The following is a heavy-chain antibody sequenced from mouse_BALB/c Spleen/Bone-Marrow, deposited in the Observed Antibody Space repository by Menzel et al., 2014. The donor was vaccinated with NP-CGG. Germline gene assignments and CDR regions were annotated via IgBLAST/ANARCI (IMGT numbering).Heavy chain of an antibody. V-gene: IGHV1-84*02. Sequence: QVQLQQPGPELVKPGASVKISCKASGYTFTDYYINWVKQKPGQATEWIGWIYPGSGNTKYNEKFKGKATLTVDTSSSTAYMQLSSLTSEDTAVYFCARSGGYYVRFAYWGQGTLVTVSA. CDR1: GYTFTDYY. CDR2: IYPGSGNT. J-gene: IGHJ3*01. D-gene: IGHD2-3*01. CDR3: ARSGGYYVRFAY.